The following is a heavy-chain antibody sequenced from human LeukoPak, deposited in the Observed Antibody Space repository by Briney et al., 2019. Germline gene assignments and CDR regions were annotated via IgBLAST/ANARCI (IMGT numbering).Heavy chain of an antibody. D-gene: IGHD1-26*01. CDR3: ARVKGGSYWDFDY. Sequence: ASVKVSCKASGYTFTGYYMHWVRQAPGQGLEWMGRINPNSGGTNYAQKFQGRVTMTRDTSISTAYMELSRLRSEDTAVYYCARVKGGSYWDFDYWGQGTLVTVSS. CDR2: INPNSGGT. V-gene: IGHV1-2*06. J-gene: IGHJ4*02. CDR1: GYTFTGYY.